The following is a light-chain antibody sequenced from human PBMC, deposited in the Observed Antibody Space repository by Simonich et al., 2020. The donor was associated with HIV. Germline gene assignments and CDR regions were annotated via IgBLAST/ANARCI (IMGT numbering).Light chain of an antibody. V-gene: IGLV1-40*01. CDR3: QSYDSSLSVV. CDR2: GNS. Sequence: QSVLTQPPSVSGAPGQRVTLSCTGSSSNIGAGYDVQWYQQLPGTAPKVFIYGNSNLPSGVPDRFSGSKSGTSASLAITGLQAEDEADYYCQSYDSSLSVVFGGGTKLTVL. CDR1: SSNIGAGYD. J-gene: IGLJ2*01.